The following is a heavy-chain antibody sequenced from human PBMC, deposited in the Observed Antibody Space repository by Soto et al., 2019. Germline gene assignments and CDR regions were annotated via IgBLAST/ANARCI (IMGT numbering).Heavy chain of an antibody. CDR1: GFTFSSYA. V-gene: IGHV3-23*01. J-gene: IGHJ4*02. CDR3: AKDPLPGDRDMREGHFDY. Sequence: GGSLRLSCAASGFTFSSYAMSWVRQAPGKGLEWVSAISGSGGSTYYADSVKGRFTISRDNSKNTLYLQMNSLRAEDTAVYYCAKDPLPGDRDMREGHFDYWGQGTLVTVSS. CDR2: ISGSGGST. D-gene: IGHD5-18*01.